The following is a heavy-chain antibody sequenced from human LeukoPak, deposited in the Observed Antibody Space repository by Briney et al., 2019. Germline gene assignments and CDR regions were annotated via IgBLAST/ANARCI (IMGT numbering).Heavy chain of an antibody. Sequence: GRSLRLSCAASGFTFSSYGMHWVRQAPGKGLEWEAVICYDGSNKYYADSVKGRFTISRDNSKNTLYLQMNSLRAEDTAVYYCARGPFNIVLMVYAPNFDYWGQGTLVTVSS. D-gene: IGHD2-8*01. CDR2: ICYDGSNK. V-gene: IGHV3-33*01. J-gene: IGHJ4*02. CDR3: ARGPFNIVLMVYAPNFDY. CDR1: GFTFSSYG.